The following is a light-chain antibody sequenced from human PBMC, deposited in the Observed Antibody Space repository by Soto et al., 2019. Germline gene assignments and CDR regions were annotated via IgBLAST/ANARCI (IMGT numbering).Light chain of an antibody. Sequence: DIQMTQSPSSLSASVGDRVTITCRASQTISSYLNWYQQKPGQAPKSLIYAASTLQSGVPSRFSGSGSGTDFTLTISNLQPEDVATYYCQQSYRTPLNFGGGTKVEF. CDR3: QQSYRTPLN. CDR1: QTISSY. J-gene: IGKJ4*01. V-gene: IGKV1-39*01. CDR2: AAS.